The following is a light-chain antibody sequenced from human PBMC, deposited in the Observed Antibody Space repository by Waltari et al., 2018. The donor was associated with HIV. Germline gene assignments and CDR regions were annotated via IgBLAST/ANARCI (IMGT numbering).Light chain of an antibody. CDR3: QQYDVSRT. J-gene: IGKJ1*01. V-gene: IGKV3-20*01. Sequence: EIVLTQSPATLSLSPGERATLSCRASQSVSSRYLAWYQQKPGQAPRLVIYNVSKRATGIPDRFTGSGSGTDFTLTINSLEPEDFAVYVCQQYDVSRTFGQGTKVEVK. CDR2: NVS. CDR1: QSVSSRY.